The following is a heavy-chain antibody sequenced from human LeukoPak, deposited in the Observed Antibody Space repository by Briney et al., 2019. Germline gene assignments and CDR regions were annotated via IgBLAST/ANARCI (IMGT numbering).Heavy chain of an antibody. D-gene: IGHD3-10*01. CDR2: IYSGGST. J-gene: IGHJ4*02. CDR3: ARARGSGSYYSYYFDY. V-gene: IGHV3-53*01. Sequence: GGSLRLSCSASGFTFSTYWMSWVRQAPGKGLEWVSVIYSGGSTYYADSVKGRFTISRDNSKNTLYLQMNSLRAEDTAVYYCARARGSGSYYSYYFDYWGQGTLVTVSS. CDR1: GFTFSTYW.